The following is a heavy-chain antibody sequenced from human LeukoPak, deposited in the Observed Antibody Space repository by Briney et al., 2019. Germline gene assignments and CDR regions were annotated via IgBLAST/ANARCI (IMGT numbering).Heavy chain of an antibody. J-gene: IGHJ4*02. CDR1: GFTFSSYA. D-gene: IGHD5-24*01. CDR2: ISYDGSNK. V-gene: IGHV3-30-3*01. CDR3: AKDEMATITGNFDF. Sequence: GGSLRLSCAASGFTFSSYAMHWVRQAPGKGLEWVAVISYDGSNKYYADSVRGRFTISRDNSKNTLYLQMNSLRAEDTAVYYCAKDEMATITGNFDFWGQGTLVTVSS.